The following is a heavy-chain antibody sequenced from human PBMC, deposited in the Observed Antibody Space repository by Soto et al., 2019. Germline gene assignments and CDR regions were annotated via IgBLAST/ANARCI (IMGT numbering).Heavy chain of an antibody. CDR1: GGSISSSSYY. Sequence: QLQLQESGPGLVKPSETLSLTCTVSGGSISSSSYYWGWIRQPPGKGLEWIGSIYYSGSTYYNPSLKRRVXXSXDXSKNQFSLKLSSVTAADTAVYYCARHVAGYSSGLDYWGQGTLVTVSS. CDR2: IYYSGST. D-gene: IGHD6-19*01. CDR3: ARHVAGYSSGLDY. V-gene: IGHV4-39*01. J-gene: IGHJ4*02.